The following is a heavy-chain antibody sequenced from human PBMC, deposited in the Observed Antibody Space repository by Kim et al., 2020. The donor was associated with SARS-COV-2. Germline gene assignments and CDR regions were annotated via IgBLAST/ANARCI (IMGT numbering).Heavy chain of an antibody. CDR2: ISYSGSNT. CDR3: AKAEGIGVAIGGDFDD. J-gene: IGHJ4*02. V-gene: IGHV3-NL1*01. CDR1: GFTFSSYG. Sequence: GGSLRLSCAASGFTFSSYGMHWVRQAPGKGLEWVAVISYSGSNTYYADSVKGRFTISRDNSKNTLYLQMNSLRAEDTAVYYCAKAEGIGVAIGGDFDDWGQGTLFPVSS. D-gene: IGHD6-19*01.